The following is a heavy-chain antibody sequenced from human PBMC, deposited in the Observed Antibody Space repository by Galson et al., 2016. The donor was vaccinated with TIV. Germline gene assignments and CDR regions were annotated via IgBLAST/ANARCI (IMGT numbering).Heavy chain of an antibody. CDR2: FDPEQHKK. J-gene: IGHJ4*02. CDR3: ASVAWFPGLSLDN. D-gene: IGHD2/OR15-2a*01. Sequence: SVKVSCKVTGDSLSDLSMHWVRQAPGKGLEWMAGFDPEQHKKIYAQKLEGRVTLTDDTSTDTAFLELSSLSFEDTAVYYCASVAWFPGLSLDNWGQGTLVVVSS. CDR1: GDSLSDLS. V-gene: IGHV1-24*01.